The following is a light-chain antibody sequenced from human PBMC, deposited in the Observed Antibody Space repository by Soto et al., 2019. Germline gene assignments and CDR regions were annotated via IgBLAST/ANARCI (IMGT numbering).Light chain of an antibody. CDR2: DAS. Sequence: EIVLTQSPATLSLSPGERATLSCRASQSVSSYLAWYQQKPGQAPRLLIYDASNRATGIPARFSGSGSGTNFTITIRSLDPEDLAVYYCQQRSNWTFGGGTKVEIK. V-gene: IGKV3-11*01. CDR3: QQRSNWT. CDR1: QSVSSY. J-gene: IGKJ4*01.